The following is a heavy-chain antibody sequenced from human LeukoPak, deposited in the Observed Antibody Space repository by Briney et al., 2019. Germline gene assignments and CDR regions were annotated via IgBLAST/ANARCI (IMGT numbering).Heavy chain of an antibody. CDR2: ISGGSGSTI. D-gene: IGHD3-16*01. V-gene: IGHV3-48*03. CDR1: GFNFGSYE. Sequence: GGSLRLSCAASGFNFGSYEMSWVRQAPGKGLEWISYISGGSGSTIYYAASVKGRFTISRDNALYLQLNSPRAEDTAIYYCARDPTSSRAMAYFDYWGQGTLVAVSS. J-gene: IGHJ4*02. CDR3: ARDPTSSRAMAYFDY.